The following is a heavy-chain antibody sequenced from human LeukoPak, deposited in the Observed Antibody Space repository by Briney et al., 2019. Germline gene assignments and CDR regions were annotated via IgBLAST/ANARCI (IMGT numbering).Heavy chain of an antibody. J-gene: IGHJ3*02. Sequence: ASVKVSCKASGYTFTGYYMHWVRQAPGQGLEWMGWINPNSGDTNYSQKFQGRVSMTRDTSINTAYMELRSLRSDDTAVYYCARDRGITMILDAFDIWGQGTMVTVSS. V-gene: IGHV1-2*02. CDR3: ARDRGITMILDAFDI. CDR1: GYTFTGYY. CDR2: INPNSGDT. D-gene: IGHD3-22*01.